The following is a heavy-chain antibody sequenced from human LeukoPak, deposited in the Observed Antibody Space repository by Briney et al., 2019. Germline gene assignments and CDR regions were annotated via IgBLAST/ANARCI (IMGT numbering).Heavy chain of an antibody. CDR1: GDTFSNYT. Sequence: GASVKVSCKASGDTFSNYTINWVRQAPGQGLEWMGGIIPIFGTTKYAQQFQGRVTITADESTSTAYMELNSLRSDDTAVYYCARRRDREIAAAGPDAFDIWGQGTMVTVSS. D-gene: IGHD6-13*01. CDR3: ARRRDREIAAAGPDAFDI. V-gene: IGHV1-69*13. CDR2: IIPIFGTT. J-gene: IGHJ3*02.